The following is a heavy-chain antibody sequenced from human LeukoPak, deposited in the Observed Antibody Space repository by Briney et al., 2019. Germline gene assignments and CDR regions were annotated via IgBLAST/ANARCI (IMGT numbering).Heavy chain of an antibody. Sequence: SVKVSCKASGGTFSSYAISWVRQAPGQGLEWMGRIIPILGIANYAQKFQGRVTITADKSTSTAYMELSSLRSEDTAVYYCARAYCSNTSCYRFDYWGQGTLVTVSS. CDR3: ARAYCSNTSCYRFDY. CDR1: GGTFSSYA. D-gene: IGHD2-2*02. V-gene: IGHV1-69*04. CDR2: IIPILGIA. J-gene: IGHJ4*02.